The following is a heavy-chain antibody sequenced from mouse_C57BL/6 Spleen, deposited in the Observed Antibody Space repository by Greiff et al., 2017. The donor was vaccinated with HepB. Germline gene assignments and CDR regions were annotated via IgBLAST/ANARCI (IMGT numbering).Heavy chain of an antibody. J-gene: IGHJ3*01. CDR1: GFTFSSYG. Sequence: EVKVVESGGDLVKPGGSLKLSCAASGFTFSSYGMSWVRQTPDKRLEWVATISSGGSYTYYPDSVKGRFTISRDNAKNTLYLQMSSLKSEDTAMYYCARPYYDYESWFAYWGQGTLVTVSA. CDR3: ARPYYDYESWFAY. D-gene: IGHD2-4*01. CDR2: ISSGGSYT. V-gene: IGHV5-6*01.